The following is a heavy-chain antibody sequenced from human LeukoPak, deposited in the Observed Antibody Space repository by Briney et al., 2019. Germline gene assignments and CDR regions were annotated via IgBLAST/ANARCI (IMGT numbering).Heavy chain of an antibody. J-gene: IGHJ4*02. CDR1: GFTFSSYG. CDR3: ARSLFDY. Sequence: PGGSLRLSCAASGFTFSSYGMRWVRQAPGKGLEWVAVISYDGSNKYYADSVKGRFTISRDNSKNTLYLQMNSLRAEDTAVYYCARSLFDYWGQGTLVTVSS. CDR2: ISYDGSNK. D-gene: IGHD2-15*01. V-gene: IGHV3-30*03.